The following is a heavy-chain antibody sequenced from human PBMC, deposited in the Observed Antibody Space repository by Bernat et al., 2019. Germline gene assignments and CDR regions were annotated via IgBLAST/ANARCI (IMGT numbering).Heavy chain of an antibody. J-gene: IGHJ6*03. CDR1: GGPISGGN. Sequence: QLQLQESGPGLVKPSETLSLTCSVSGGPISGGNSCWDWIRQPPGKGLEWVAVISYDGSNKYYADSVKGRFTISRDNTKNSLYLQMNTLRAEDTAVYYCARDFPFHSRGWNYHYYMDVWGEGTAVTVSS. D-gene: IGHD6-19*01. V-gene: IGHV3-30*03. CDR3: ARDFPFHSRGWNYHYYMDV. CDR2: ISYDGSNK.